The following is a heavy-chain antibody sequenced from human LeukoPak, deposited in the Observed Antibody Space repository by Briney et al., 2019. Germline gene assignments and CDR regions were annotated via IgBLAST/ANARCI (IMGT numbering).Heavy chain of an antibody. CDR1: GFTFSNYW. Sequence: GGSLRLSCAASGFTFSNYWMSWVRQAPGKGLEWLANINQDGSEMYYVDSVKGRFTISRDNSKNTLYLQMNNLKAEDTAVYYCAKDSDHGGSGWYWGYYFDCWGQGALVTVSS. V-gene: IGHV3-7*03. D-gene: IGHD6-19*01. CDR2: INQDGSEM. CDR3: AKDSDHGGSGWYWGYYFDC. J-gene: IGHJ4*02.